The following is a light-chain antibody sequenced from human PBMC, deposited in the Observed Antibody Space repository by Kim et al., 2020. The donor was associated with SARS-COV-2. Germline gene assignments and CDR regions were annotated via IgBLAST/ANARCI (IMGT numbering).Light chain of an antibody. V-gene: IGLV3-19*01. J-gene: IGLJ2*01. CDR2: AKN. Sequence: ALGQTVRITCQGDSLRNYYASWYQQKPGQAPVLVIYAKNNRPSGIPDRFSGSSSGNTASLTITGAQAEDETDYYCSSRDSSGNHVVFGGGTKLTVL. CDR1: SLRNYY. CDR3: SSRDSSGNHVV.